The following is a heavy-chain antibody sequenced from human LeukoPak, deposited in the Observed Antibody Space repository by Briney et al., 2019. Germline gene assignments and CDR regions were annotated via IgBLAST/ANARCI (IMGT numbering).Heavy chain of an antibody. Sequence: GESLKISCKGSGYNFTNYWIGWVRHMPGKGLEWMGIIFPGDSDTRFSPSFQGQVTISADKSISTAYLQWGSLKASDTAMYYCARRQWRDGYNLWVYWGQGTLVTVSS. V-gene: IGHV5-51*01. CDR2: IFPGDSDT. CDR1: GYNFTNYW. J-gene: IGHJ4*02. CDR3: ARRQWRDGYNLWVY. D-gene: IGHD5-24*01.